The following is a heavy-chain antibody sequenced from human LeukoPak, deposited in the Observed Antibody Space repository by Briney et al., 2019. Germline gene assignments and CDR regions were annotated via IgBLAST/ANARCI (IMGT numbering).Heavy chain of an antibody. V-gene: IGHV1-69*13. CDR3: ARARSIAAREWYFDL. D-gene: IGHD6-6*01. CDR1: GGTFISYA. CDR2: IIPIFGTA. Sequence: SVKVSCKASGGTFISYAISWVRQAPGQGLEWMGGIIPIFGTANYAQKFQGRVTITADESTSTAYMELSSLRSEDTAVYYCARARSIAAREWYFDLWGRGTLVTVSS. J-gene: IGHJ2*01.